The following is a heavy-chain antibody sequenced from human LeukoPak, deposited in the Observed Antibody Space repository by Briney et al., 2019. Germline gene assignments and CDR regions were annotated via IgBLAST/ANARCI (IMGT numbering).Heavy chain of an antibody. CDR1: GGSISGFY. V-gene: IGHV4-59*01. D-gene: IGHD6-19*01. CDR2: IFNSGST. Sequence: SETLSLTCTVSGGSISGFYWSWIRQPPGKGLEWIGYIFNSGSTNYNPSLKSRVTISVDTSKNQFSLKLSSVTAADTAVYYCARHAAVEGSSGWSPLWWFDPWGQGTLVTVSS. J-gene: IGHJ5*02. CDR3: ARHAAVEGSSGWSPLWWFDP.